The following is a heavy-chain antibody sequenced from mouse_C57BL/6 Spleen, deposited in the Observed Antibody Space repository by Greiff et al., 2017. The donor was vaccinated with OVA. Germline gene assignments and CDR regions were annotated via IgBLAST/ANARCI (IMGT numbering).Heavy chain of an antibody. CDR2: IRNKANGYTT. Sequence: EVNLVESGGGLVQPGGSLSLSCAASGFTFTDYYMSWVRQPPGKALEWLGFIRNKANGYTTEYSASVKGRFTISRDNSPSILYLQMNALRAEDSATYYCARYEGLFYYAMDYWGQGTSVTVSS. D-gene: IGHD6-1*01. V-gene: IGHV7-3*01. CDR1: GFTFTDYY. J-gene: IGHJ4*01. CDR3: ARYEGLFYYAMDY.